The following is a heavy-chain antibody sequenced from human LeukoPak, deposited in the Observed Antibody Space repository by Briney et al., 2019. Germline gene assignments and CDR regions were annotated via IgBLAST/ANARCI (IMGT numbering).Heavy chain of an antibody. J-gene: IGHJ6*02. CDR1: GFTFSSYG. Sequence: PGGSLRLSCAASGFTFSSYGMHWVRQAPGKGLEWVAVISYDGSNKDYADPVKGRFTISRDNSKNTLYLQMNSLRAEDTAVYYCAKAFITPYYYYGMDVWGQGTTVTVSS. CDR3: AKAFITPYYYYGMDV. CDR2: ISYDGSNK. V-gene: IGHV3-30*18. D-gene: IGHD3-16*02.